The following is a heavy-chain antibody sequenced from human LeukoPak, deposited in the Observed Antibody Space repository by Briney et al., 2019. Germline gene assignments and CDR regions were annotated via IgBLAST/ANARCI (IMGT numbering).Heavy chain of an antibody. Sequence: ASVKVSCKASGGTFISYAISWVRQAPGQGLEWMGGIIPIFGTANYAQKFQGRVTITADESTSTAYMELSSLRSEDTAVYYCARDRGSSWEFDYWGQGTLVTVSS. V-gene: IGHV1-69*13. D-gene: IGHD6-13*01. CDR2: IIPIFGTA. J-gene: IGHJ4*02. CDR3: ARDRGSSWEFDY. CDR1: GGTFISYA.